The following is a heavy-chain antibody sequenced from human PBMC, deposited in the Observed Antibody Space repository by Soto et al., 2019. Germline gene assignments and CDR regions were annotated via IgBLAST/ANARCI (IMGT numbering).Heavy chain of an antibody. CDR1: GYTFTSYG. V-gene: IGHV1-18*01. J-gene: IGHJ4*02. CDR3: ATRSPAFDY. Sequence: QVQLVQSGPEVKKPGASVKVSCKTSGYTFTSYGISWVRQAPGQGLEWMGWITTDKGKTTYAQQFQGRVTMTTDTSTSTAYMELRSLRSDDTAVYYCATRSPAFDYWGQGTLFTVSS. CDR2: ITTDKGKT.